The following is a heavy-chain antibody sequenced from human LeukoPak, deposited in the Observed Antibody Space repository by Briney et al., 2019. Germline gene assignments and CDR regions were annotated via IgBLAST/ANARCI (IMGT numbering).Heavy chain of an antibody. J-gene: IGHJ4*02. CDR1: GFLVNTNY. Sequence: GGSPRLSCAASGFLVNTNYMTWVRQAPGRGLEWVSFIYADGNTYYADSVKGRFTISRDISKNAVYLQMNCLRAEDTAVYYCARDSYGDANFDSWGQGTLVTVSS. D-gene: IGHD4-17*01. V-gene: IGHV3-53*01. CDR3: ARDSYGDANFDS. CDR2: IYADGNT.